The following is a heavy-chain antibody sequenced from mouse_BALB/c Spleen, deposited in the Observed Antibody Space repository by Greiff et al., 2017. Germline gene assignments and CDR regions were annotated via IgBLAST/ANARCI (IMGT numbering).Heavy chain of an antibody. Sequence: QVQLQQPGAELVRPGASVKLSCKASGYTFTSYWINWVKQRPGQGLEWIGNIYPSDSYTNYNQKFKDKATLTVDKSSSTAYMQLSSPTSEDSAVYDCTRGGYGAMDDWGQGTSVTVSS. D-gene: IGHD2-2*01. CDR2: IYPSDSYT. V-gene: IGHV1-69*02. J-gene: IGHJ4*01. CDR1: GYTFTSYW. CDR3: TRGGYGAMDD.